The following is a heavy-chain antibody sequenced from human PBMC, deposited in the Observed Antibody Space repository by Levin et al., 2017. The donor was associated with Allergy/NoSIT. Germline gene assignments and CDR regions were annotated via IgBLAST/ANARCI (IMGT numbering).Heavy chain of an antibody. CDR2: IFYGGST. V-gene: IGHV4-39*07. Sequence: SETLSLTCTVSGGSISTTSYYWGWIRQPPGTGLEWIGSIFYGGSTYYNPSLKSRVTISLDTSKNHFSLKLTSVTAADTALHYCARGDYGDYWGQWFDPWGQGTLVTVSS. CDR1: GGSISTTSYY. J-gene: IGHJ5*02. D-gene: IGHD4-17*01. CDR3: ARGDYGDYWGQWFDP.